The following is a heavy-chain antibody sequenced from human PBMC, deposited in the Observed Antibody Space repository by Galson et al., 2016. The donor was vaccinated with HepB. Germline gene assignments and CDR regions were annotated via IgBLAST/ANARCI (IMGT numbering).Heavy chain of an antibody. V-gene: IGHV4-61*10. Sequence: SETLSLTCTVSGGSISSGGYYWAWIRRPAGKGLEWIGYVYGSGRTDYNPSLKSRVTISVDTSKIQFSLKVTSLTAADTAVYYCARVASRMGPNDYSPDYYYMDVWGTGTTVTVSS. CDR1: GGSISSGGYY. D-gene: IGHD3-16*01. CDR2: VYGSGRT. CDR3: ARVASRMGPNDYSPDYYYMDV. J-gene: IGHJ6*03.